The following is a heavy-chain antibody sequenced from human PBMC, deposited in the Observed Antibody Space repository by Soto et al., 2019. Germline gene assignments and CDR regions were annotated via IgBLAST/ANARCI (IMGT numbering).Heavy chain of an antibody. V-gene: IGHV3-11*01. CDR3: ARDPTVTWYYFDY. D-gene: IGHD4-4*01. Sequence: PGGSLRLSCAASGFTFSDYYMSWIRQAPGKGLEWVSYISSSGSTIYYADSVKGRFTISRDNAKNSLYLQMNSLRAEDTAVYYCARDPTVTWYYFDYWGQGTLVTVSS. CDR2: ISSSGSTI. J-gene: IGHJ4*02. CDR1: GFTFSDYY.